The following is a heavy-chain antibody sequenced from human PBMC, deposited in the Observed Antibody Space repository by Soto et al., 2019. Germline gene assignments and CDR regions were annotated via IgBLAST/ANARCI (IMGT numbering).Heavy chain of an antibody. CDR3: AKDPQYDFWSGYYNFAMDV. J-gene: IGHJ6*02. V-gene: IGHV3-23*01. D-gene: IGHD3-3*01. CDR2: IGGSGEST. CDR1: GFTFSSYA. Sequence: EAQLLESGGGLVQPGGSLRLSCSASGFTFSSYAMNWVRQAPGKGLEWVSGIGGSGESTYYPDSVKGRFTISRDNSKNSLYLAMNSLRVEDTAVYYCAKDPQYDFWSGYYNFAMDVWGQGTTVTVSS.